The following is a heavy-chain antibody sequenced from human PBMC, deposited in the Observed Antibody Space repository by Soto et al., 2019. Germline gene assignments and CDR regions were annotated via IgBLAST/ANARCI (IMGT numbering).Heavy chain of an antibody. CDR2: ISAYDDNT. J-gene: IGHJ6*02. Sequence: QVQLVQSGTEVKKPGASVKVSCKASGYTFNSYGISWVRQAPGQGLEWMGWISAYDDNTNYAQNLQGRVTMTTHTATRTAYMELRSLRSDDTAVYYCARGGYYDSSGSRNYHYYGMDAWGQGTTVTVS. D-gene: IGHD3-22*01. CDR3: ARGGYYDSSGSRNYHYYGMDA. CDR1: GYTFNSYG. V-gene: IGHV1-18*01.